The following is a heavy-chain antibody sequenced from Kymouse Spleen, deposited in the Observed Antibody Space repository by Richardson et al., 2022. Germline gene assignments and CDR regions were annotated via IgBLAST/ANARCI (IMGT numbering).Heavy chain of an antibody. D-gene: IGHD6-6*01. V-gene: IGHV3-9*01. CDR2: ISWNSGSI. J-gene: IGHJ4*02. Sequence: EVQLVESGGGLVQPGRSLRLSCAASGFTFDDYAMHWVRQAPGKGLEWVSGISWNSGSIGYADSVKGRFTISRDNAKNSLYLQMNSLRAEDTALYYCAKDIGSYFDYWGQGTLVTVSS. CDR1: GFTFDDYA. CDR3: AKDIGSYFDY.